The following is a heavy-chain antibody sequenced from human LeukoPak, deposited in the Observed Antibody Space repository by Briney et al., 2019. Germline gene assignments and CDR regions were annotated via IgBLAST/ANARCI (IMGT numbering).Heavy chain of an antibody. CDR2: IYHTGTT. V-gene: IGHV4-38-2*02. D-gene: IGHD1-26*01. CDR3: ARISGSYYFDY. J-gene: IGHJ4*02. Sequence: SETLSLTCTVSGYSISSDYYWGWIRQPPGKGLEWIGSIYHTGTTYYNPSLKSRVTISVDTSKNQFSLKLSSVTAADTAVYYCARISGSYYFDYWGQGTLVTVSS. CDR1: GYSISSDYY.